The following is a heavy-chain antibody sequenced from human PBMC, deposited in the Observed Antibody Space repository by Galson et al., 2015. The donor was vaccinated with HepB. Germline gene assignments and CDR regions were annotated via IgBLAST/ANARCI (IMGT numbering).Heavy chain of an antibody. Sequence: SETLSLTCIVSGGSSSTYYWSWIRQPPGKGLEWIGYFYYSGDTYYNPSLKSRVTISVDTSKNQFSLRLRSVTAADTAVYYCARGSDVHTAMPYYFDYWGQGKLVTVSS. D-gene: IGHD5-18*01. CDR3: ARGSDVHTAMPYYFDY. CDR1: GGSSSTYY. V-gene: IGHV4-59*01. J-gene: IGHJ4*02. CDR2: FYYSGDT.